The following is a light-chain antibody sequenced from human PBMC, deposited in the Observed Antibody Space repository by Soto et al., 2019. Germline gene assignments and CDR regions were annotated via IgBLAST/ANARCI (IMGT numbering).Light chain of an antibody. Sequence: DIQMTQSPSTLFASVGDRVTITCRASQSVRNWLAWYQQKPGRAPQLLIYDSSTLEPGVPSRFRGSGSGTEFTLTINGLQPDDFATYYCQQYDGYSPQTFGQGTKGDIK. CDR2: DSS. CDR3: QQYDGYSPQT. CDR1: QSVRNW. J-gene: IGKJ1*01. V-gene: IGKV1-5*01.